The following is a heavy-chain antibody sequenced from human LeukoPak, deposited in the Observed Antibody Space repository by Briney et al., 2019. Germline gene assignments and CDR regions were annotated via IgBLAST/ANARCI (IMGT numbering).Heavy chain of an antibody. CDR3: ARGIAVASPVDY. D-gene: IGHD6-19*01. V-gene: IGHV3-30-3*01. J-gene: IGHJ4*02. Sequence: GGSLRLSCAASGFTFSSYAMHWVRQAPGKGLEWVAVVSYDGSNKYYADSVKGRFTISRDNSKNTLYLQMNSLRAEDTAVCYCARGIAVASPVDYWGQGTLVTVSS. CDR2: VSYDGSNK. CDR1: GFTFSSYA.